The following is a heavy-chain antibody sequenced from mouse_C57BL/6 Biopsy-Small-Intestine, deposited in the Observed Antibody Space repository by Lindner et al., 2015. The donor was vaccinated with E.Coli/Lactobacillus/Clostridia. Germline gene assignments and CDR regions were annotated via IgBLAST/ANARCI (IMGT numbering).Heavy chain of an antibody. Sequence: VQLQESGTVLARPGASVKMSCKTSGYTFTNYWMLWVKLRPGQGLEWIGSIYPGNSDTTYNQKFKGKAKLTAVTSASTAYMELSSLTSEDSAVYYCTRDYFYGSNSFAYWGQGTLVTVSA. V-gene: IGHV1-5*01. CDR1: GYTFTNYW. D-gene: IGHD1-1*01. CDR2: IYPGNSDT. CDR3: TRDYFYGSNSFAY. J-gene: IGHJ3*01.